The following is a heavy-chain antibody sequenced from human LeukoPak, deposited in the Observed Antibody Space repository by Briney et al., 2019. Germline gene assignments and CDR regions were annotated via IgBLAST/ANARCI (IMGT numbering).Heavy chain of an antibody. CDR1: GFTFSSYA. V-gene: IGHV3-23*01. D-gene: IGHD3-10*02. CDR3: AELGITMIGGV. CDR2: ISGSGGST. Sequence: GGSLRLSCAASGFTFSSYAMSWVRQAPGKGLEWVSAISGSGGSTYYADSVKGRFTIYRDNPKNTLYLQMNSLRAEDTAVYYCAELGITMIGGVWGKGTTVTISS. J-gene: IGHJ6*04.